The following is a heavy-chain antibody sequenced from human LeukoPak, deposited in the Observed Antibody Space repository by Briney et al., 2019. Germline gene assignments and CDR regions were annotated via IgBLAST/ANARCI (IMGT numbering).Heavy chain of an antibody. CDR3: ARAWQQLAPPDY. J-gene: IGHJ4*02. D-gene: IGHD6-13*01. Sequence: GGSLRLSCAASGCTFSSYSMNWVRQAPGKGLEWVSSISSSSSYIYYADSVKGRFTISRDNPKNSLYLQMNGLRVRDTAVYYCARAWQQLAPPDYWGQGTLVTVSS. V-gene: IGHV3-21*01. CDR1: GCTFSSYS. CDR2: ISSSSSYI.